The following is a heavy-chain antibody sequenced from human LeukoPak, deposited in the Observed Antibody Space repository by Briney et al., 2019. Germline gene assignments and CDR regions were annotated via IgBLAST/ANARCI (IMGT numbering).Heavy chain of an antibody. CDR1: GFTFSNYA. J-gene: IGHJ4*02. D-gene: IGHD3-9*01. V-gene: IGHV3-23*01. CDR3: VIWGDYDVLTGYYVSDY. Sequence: PGASLRLSCAASGFTFSNYAMSWVRQAPGKGLEWVSAITGSGGNTYYADSVKGRFTISRDNSKNTVFLQVNSLRHEDTAIYYCVIWGDYDVLTGYYVSDYWGQGTLVTVSS. CDR2: ITGSGGNT.